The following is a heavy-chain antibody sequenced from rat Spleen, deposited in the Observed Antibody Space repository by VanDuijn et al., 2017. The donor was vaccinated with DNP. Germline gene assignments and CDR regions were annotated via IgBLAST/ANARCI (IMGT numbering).Heavy chain of an antibody. CDR2: ISYSGST. CDR1: DFSLTSNF. V-gene: IGHV3-1*01. CDR3: ARWTRYFDY. D-gene: IGHD1-7*01. Sequence: EVQLQESGPGLVKPSQSLSLTCSVTDFSLTSNFWGWIRKFPGNKMEYIGHISYSGSTNYNPSLRSRISITRDTSKNHFFLHLNSVTTEDTATYYCARWTRYFDYWGQGVMVTVSS. J-gene: IGHJ2*01.